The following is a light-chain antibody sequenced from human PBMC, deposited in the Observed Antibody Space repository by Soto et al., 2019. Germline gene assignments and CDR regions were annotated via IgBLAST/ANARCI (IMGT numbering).Light chain of an antibody. CDR2: DAS. V-gene: IGKV3-11*01. CDR1: QSVSSY. J-gene: IGKJ4*01. Sequence: ETVLTQSPATLSLSPGERATLSCRASQSVSSYLAWYQQKPGQAPRLLIYDASNRATGIPARFSGSGSGTDFTITISSLAPEDFAVYYCQQRNDWLTFGGGTKVEIK. CDR3: QQRNDWLT.